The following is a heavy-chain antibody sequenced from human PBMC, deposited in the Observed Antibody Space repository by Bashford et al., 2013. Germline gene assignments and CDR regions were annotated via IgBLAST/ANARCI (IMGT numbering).Heavy chain of an antibody. J-gene: IGHJ6*02. D-gene: IGHD3-3*02. CDR3: ARNREKGESYRAYYHGMDL. CDR2: IWSDESIK. Sequence: WSRQAPGKGLEWVAVIWSDESIKYHAESVKGRFTISRDSSQNTLYLHMTSLRVEDMAIYYCARNREKGESYRAYYHGMDLWGQGTTVTVSS. V-gene: IGHV3-33*01.